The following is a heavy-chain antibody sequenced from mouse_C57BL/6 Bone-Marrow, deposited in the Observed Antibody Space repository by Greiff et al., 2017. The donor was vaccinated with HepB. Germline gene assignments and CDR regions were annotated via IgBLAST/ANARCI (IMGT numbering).Heavy chain of an antibody. CDR1: GFNIKNTY. CDR3: APHYYYGSFYAMDY. V-gene: IGHV14-3*01. Sequence: EVMLVESVAELVRPGASVKLSCTASGFNIKNTYMHWVKQRPEQGLEWIGRIDPANGNTKYAPKFQGKATITADTSSNTAYLQLSSLTSEDTAIYYCAPHYYYGSFYAMDYWGQGTSVTVSS. CDR2: IDPANGNT. J-gene: IGHJ4*01. D-gene: IGHD1-1*01.